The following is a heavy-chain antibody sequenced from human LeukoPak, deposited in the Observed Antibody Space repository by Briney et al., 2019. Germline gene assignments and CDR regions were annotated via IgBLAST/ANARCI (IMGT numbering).Heavy chain of an antibody. CDR3: SRENGAFSPFGY. CDR2: ISLTGLT. D-gene: IGHD2-8*01. V-gene: IGHV4-4*02. CDR1: GGSISSTDW. J-gene: IGHJ4*02. Sequence: SETLSLTCGASGGSISSTDWWSWVRQSPGQGLEWIGEISLTGLTNYNPSLKSRVTMALDKSKNHLSLNLTSVTAADTAVYYCSRENGAFSPFGYWGQGTLVTVSS.